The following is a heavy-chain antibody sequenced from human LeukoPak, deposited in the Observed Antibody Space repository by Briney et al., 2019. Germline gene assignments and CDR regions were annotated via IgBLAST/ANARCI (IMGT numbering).Heavy chain of an antibody. CDR2: ISWNSGSI. Sequence: GGSLRLSCAASGFTFDDYAMHWVRQAPGKGLEWVSGISWNSGSIGYADSVKGRFTISRDNAKDSLYLQMNSLRAEDTALYYCAKDIGSGSYYYFDYWGQGTLVTVSS. CDR3: AKDIGSGSYYYFDY. J-gene: IGHJ4*02. V-gene: IGHV3-9*01. D-gene: IGHD3-10*01. CDR1: GFTFDDYA.